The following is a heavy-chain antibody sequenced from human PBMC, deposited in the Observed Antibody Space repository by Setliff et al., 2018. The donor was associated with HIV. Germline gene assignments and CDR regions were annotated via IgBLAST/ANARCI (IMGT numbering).Heavy chain of an antibody. J-gene: IGHJ4*02. D-gene: IGHD1-26*01. CDR1: GGSISSGSYY. V-gene: IGHV4-61*09. CDR3: ARHYNVNYYVRKDFDY. Sequence: PSETLSLTCTVSGGSISSGSYYWSWIRQPAGKGLEWIGHIYTRGSTNYNPSLKSRVTISVDTSRNQFSLKLSSLTAADTAVYYCARHYNVNYYVRKDFDYWGQGILVTVSS. CDR2: IYTRGST.